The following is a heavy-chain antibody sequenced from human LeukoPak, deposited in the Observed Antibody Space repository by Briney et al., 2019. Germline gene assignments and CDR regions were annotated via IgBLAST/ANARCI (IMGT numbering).Heavy chain of an antibody. CDR2: IYYSGST. Sequence: SETLSLTCTVSGGSISSYYWSWIRQPPGKGLEWIGYIYYSGSTNYNPSLKSRVTISVDTSKNQFSLKLSSVTAADTAVYYCTRVGYCTGGSCYGLDHWGQGTLVTVSS. CDR3: TRVGYCTGGSCYGLDH. CDR1: GGSISSYY. V-gene: IGHV4-59*12. J-gene: IGHJ4*02. D-gene: IGHD2-15*01.